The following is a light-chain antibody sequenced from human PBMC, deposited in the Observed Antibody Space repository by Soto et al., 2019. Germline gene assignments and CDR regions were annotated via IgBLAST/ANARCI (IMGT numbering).Light chain of an antibody. CDR2: EVT. V-gene: IGLV2-8*01. J-gene: IGLJ2*01. CDR3: QSYDINLGVVV. CDR1: SSDVGRFNF. Sequence: QSALTQPPSASGSPGQSVTISCTGTSSDVGRFNFVSWYQQHPGKAPKLLIYEVTKRPSGVPDRFSGSKSGTAASLAITGLQTEDEADYYCQSYDINLGVVVFGGGTKVTVL.